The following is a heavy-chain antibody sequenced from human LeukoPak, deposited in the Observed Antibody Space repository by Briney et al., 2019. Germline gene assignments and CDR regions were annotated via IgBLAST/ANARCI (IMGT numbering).Heavy chain of an antibody. CDR1: GFTFSNYG. V-gene: IGHV3-30*18. J-gene: IGHJ1*01. D-gene: IGHD6-6*01. Sequence: GGSLRLSCAASGFTFSNYGIHWVRQAPGKGLEWVAVISYDGNNKYYADSVKGRFTISRDNSKNTLFLQMNSLRAEDTAMYYCAKDPYSSFMEYFQHWGQGTLVTVSS. CDR3: AKDPYSSFMEYFQH. CDR2: ISYDGNNK.